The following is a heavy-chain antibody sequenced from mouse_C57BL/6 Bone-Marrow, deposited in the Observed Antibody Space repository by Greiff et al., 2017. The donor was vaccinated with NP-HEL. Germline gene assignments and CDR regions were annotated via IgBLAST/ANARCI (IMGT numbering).Heavy chain of an antibody. J-gene: IGHJ1*03. D-gene: IGHD5-1*01. CDR1: GYTFTSYG. Sequence: VQLQQSGAELARPGASVKLSCKASGYTFTSYGISWVKQRTGQGLEWIGEIYPRSGNTYYNEKFKGKATLTADKSSSTAYMELRSLTSEDSAVYFCAREGREYPYFDVWGTGTTVTVSS. CDR2: IYPRSGNT. CDR3: AREGREYPYFDV. V-gene: IGHV1-81*01.